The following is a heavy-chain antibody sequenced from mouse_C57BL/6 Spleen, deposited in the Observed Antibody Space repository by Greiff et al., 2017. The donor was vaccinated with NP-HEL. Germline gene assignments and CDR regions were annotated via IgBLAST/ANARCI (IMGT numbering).Heavy chain of an antibody. Sequence: QVQLQQSGAELVRPGASVTLSCKASGYTFTDYEMHWVKQTPVHGLEWIGAIDPETGGTAYNQKFKGKAILTADKSSSTAYMELRSLTSEDSAVYYCTSSYYGSSYWYFDVWGTGTTVTVSS. CDR2: IDPETGGT. CDR3: TSSYYGSSYWYFDV. J-gene: IGHJ1*03. D-gene: IGHD1-1*01. V-gene: IGHV1-15*01. CDR1: GYTFTDYE.